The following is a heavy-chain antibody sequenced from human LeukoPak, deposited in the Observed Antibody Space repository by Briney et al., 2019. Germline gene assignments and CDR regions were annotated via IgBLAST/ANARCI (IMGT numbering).Heavy chain of an antibody. CDR3: ARRKGGILTGYYGFDY. CDR1: GGSFSGYY. CDR2: INHSGST. J-gene: IGHJ4*02. Sequence: SETLSLTCAVYGGSFSGYYWSWIRQPPGKGLEWIGEINHSGSTNYNPSLKSRVTISVDTSKNQFSLKLSSVTAADAAVYYCARRKGGILTGYYGFDYWGQGTLVTVSS. D-gene: IGHD3-9*01. V-gene: IGHV4-34*01.